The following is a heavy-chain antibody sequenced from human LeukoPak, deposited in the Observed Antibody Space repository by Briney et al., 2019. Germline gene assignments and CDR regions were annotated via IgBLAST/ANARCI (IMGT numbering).Heavy chain of an antibody. CDR2: IYPGGNI. V-gene: IGHV3-53*01. CDR3: ARDRWEDTAMVTVGNF. CDR1: EVTVTSNY. Sequence: GGSLRLSCAASEVTVTSNYMSWVRQAPGKGLQWVSVIYPGGNIYYADSVKGRFIISRDNSKNTLSLQMNSLTADDTAVYYCARDRWEDTAMVTVGNFWGQGTLVTVSS. J-gene: IGHJ4*02. D-gene: IGHD5-18*01.